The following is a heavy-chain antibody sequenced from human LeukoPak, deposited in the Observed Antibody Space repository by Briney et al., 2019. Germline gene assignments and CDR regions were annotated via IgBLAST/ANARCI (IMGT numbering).Heavy chain of an antibody. CDR3: AREGVDYDILTGYQD. V-gene: IGHV3-21*01. J-gene: IGHJ6*02. Sequence: GGSLRLSCAASGFTFSSYSMNWVRLAPGKGLEWVSSISSSSSYIYYADSVKGRFTISRDNAKNSLYLQMNSLRAEDTAVYYCAREGVDYDILTGYQDWGQGTTVTVSS. D-gene: IGHD3-9*01. CDR1: GFTFSSYS. CDR2: ISSSSSYI.